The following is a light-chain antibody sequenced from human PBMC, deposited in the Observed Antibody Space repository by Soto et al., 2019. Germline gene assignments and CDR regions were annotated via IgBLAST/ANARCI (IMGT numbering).Light chain of an antibody. J-gene: IGKJ2*01. CDR1: QSISSR. CDR2: DAS. Sequence: DIQMTQSPSTLSASVGDRVTITCRASQSISSRLAWYQQKPGKAPKVLIYDASSLESGVPSRFSGSGSGTEVTLTISSLQPDDFATYYCQQYNSYSSFTFGQGTKLEIE. CDR3: QQYNSYSSFT. V-gene: IGKV1-5*01.